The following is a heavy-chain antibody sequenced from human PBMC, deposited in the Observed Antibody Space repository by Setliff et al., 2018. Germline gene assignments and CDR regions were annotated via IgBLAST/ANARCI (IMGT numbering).Heavy chain of an antibody. Sequence: SETLSLTCAVSGGSMSRSNYYWGWIRQSPGKGEEYIGSVYYSNSGATDYKPSLKSRLTMSVDTSRNQFSLNLGSVTAADTGVYYCARGRIAERPEAIDYWGQGTPVTVS. D-gene: IGHD6-6*01. CDR3: ARGRIAERPEAIDY. J-gene: IGHJ4*02. V-gene: IGHV4-39*07. CDR2: VYYSNSGAT. CDR1: GGSMSRSNYY.